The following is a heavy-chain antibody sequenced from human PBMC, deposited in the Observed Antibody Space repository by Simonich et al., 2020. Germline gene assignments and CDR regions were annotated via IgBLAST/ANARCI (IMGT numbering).Heavy chain of an antibody. J-gene: IGHJ6*02. V-gene: IGHV4-38-2*01. D-gene: IGHD6-13*01. CDR3: ARVGYSNYYYYGMDV. CDR1: GYSISSGYY. Sequence: QVQLQESGPGLVKPSETLSLTCAVSGYSISSGYYWGWIRHPQGKGLEWIGSIYHRGSTHYTPSLKSRVTISVDTSKNQFSLKLSSVTAADTAVYYCARVGYSNYYYYGMDVWGQGTTVTVSS. CDR2: IYHRGST.